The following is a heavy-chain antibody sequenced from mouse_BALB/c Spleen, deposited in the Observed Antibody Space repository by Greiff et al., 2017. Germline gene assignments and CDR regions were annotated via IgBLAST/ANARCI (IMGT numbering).Heavy chain of an antibody. D-gene: IGHD6-1*01. CDR3: VSPSYAY. V-gene: IGHV2-9-2*01. Sequence: VKLVESGPGLVAPSQSLSITCTVSGFSLTSYDISWIRQPPGKGLEWLGVIWTGGGTNYNSAFMSRLSISKDNSKSQVFLKMNSLQTDDTAIYYCVSPSYAYWGQGTLVTVSA. CDR2: IWTGGGT. J-gene: IGHJ3*01. CDR1: GFSLTSYD.